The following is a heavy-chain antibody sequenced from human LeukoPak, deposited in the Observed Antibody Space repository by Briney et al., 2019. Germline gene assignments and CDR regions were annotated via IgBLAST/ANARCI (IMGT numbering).Heavy chain of an antibody. J-gene: IGHJ4*02. CDR1: GGSISGYY. Sequence: SETLSLTCAVSGGSISGYYWSWIRQPPGKGLEWIGYIYYSGSTYYNPSLKSRVTISVDTSKNQFSLRLASVTAADTAVYYCARVADRFGYNYGIDEYFDYWGQGTLVTVSS. V-gene: IGHV4-59*12. D-gene: IGHD5-18*01. CDR2: IYYSGST. CDR3: ARVADRFGYNYGIDEYFDY.